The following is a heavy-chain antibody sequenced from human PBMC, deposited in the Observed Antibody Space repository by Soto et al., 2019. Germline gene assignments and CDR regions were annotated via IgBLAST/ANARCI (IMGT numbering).Heavy chain of an antibody. CDR3: ARDRGGYYYYGMDV. V-gene: IGHV3-66*01. J-gene: IGHJ6*02. D-gene: IGHD3-10*01. CDR2: IYSGGST. Sequence: EVQLVESGGGLVQPGGSLRLSCAASGFTVSSNYMSWVRQAPGKGLEWVSVIYSGGSTYYADSVKGRFTISRDNSKNTLYLQMNSLRAEDTAVYYCARDRGGYYYYGMDVLGQGTTVTVSS. CDR1: GFTVSSNY.